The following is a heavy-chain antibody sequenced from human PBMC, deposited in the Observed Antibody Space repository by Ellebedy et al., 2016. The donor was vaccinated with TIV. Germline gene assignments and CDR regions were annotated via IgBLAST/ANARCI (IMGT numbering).Heavy chain of an antibody. J-gene: IGHJ5*02. Sequence: ASVKVSCKASGYTFTSYYMHWVRQAPGQGLEWMGIINPSGGSTSFAQKFQGRVTMTRDTSTSTVYMELSSLRSEDTAVYYCAGARGFYWFDPWGQGTLVTVSS. D-gene: IGHD3-10*01. CDR3: AGARGFYWFDP. CDR2: INPSGGST. V-gene: IGHV1-46*01. CDR1: GYTFTSYY.